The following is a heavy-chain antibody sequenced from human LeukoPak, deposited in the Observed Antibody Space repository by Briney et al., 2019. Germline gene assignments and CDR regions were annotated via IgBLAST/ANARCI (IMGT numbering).Heavy chain of an antibody. V-gene: IGHV3-21*01. Sequence: GGSLRLSCAASGFSFSTYTMIWFRQAPGKALEWVSSISSSGNYRDFADSVKGRFTISRDNAQKSLYLQMNSLRAEDTAVYYCARDGLITGLFDYWGQGTLVTVSS. J-gene: IGHJ4*02. CDR2: ISSSGNYR. CDR1: GFSFSTYT. D-gene: IGHD1-14*01. CDR3: ARDGLITGLFDY.